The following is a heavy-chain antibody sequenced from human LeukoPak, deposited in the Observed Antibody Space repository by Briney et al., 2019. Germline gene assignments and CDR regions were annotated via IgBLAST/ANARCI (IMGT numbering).Heavy chain of an antibody. CDR3: ARSFYYYDSSGEDY. CDR2: ISAYNGNT. D-gene: IGHD3-22*01. Sequence: GSVEVSCKASGYTFTSYGISWVRQAPGQGLEWMGWISAYNGNTNYAQKLQGRVTMTTDTSTSTAYMELRSLRCDDTAVYYCARSFYYYDSSGEDYWGQGTLVTVSS. V-gene: IGHV1-18*01. CDR1: GYTFTSYG. J-gene: IGHJ4*02.